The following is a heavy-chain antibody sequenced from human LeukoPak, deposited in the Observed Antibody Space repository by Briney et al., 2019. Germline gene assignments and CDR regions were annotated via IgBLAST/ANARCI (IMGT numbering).Heavy chain of an antibody. CDR3: ARATRIYSSGWYYSFDY. D-gene: IGHD6-19*01. CDR1: GFIFSNYW. V-gene: IGHV3-74*01. Sequence: GGSLRLSCAASGFIFSNYWMHWVRQAPGKGLVWVSRINGDESSATYADSVKGRFTISRDNAKNTLYLHMNSLRAEDTAVYYCARATRIYSSGWYYSFDYWGQGTLVTVSS. CDR2: INGDESSA. J-gene: IGHJ4*02.